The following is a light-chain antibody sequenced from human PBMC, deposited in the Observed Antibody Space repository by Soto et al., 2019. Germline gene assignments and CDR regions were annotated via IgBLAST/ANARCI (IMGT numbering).Light chain of an antibody. CDR2: KAS. V-gene: IGKV1-5*03. Sequence: DIQMTQSPSTLSASVGDRVTITCRASHSISSRLAWYQQKPGKAPRLLIYKASSLESGVPSRFSGSGSGTEYSRTISILEPDDVASYYCQEYNSNPWAFGQVTKVEIK. CDR1: HSISSR. CDR3: QEYNSNPWA. J-gene: IGKJ1*01.